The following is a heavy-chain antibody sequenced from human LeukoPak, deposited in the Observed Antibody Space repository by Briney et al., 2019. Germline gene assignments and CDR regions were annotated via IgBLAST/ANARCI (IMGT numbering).Heavy chain of an antibody. CDR2: ISGSGGGT. Sequence: GGSLRLSCAASSITFTKAWMNWVRQAPGKGLEWVSTISGSGGGTDYTESVKGRFTISRDNSKNTLYLQVNSLRDEDTAVYYCAKTPGHDSSGYYYGSVDYWGQGTLVTVSS. D-gene: IGHD3-22*01. V-gene: IGHV3-23*01. J-gene: IGHJ4*02. CDR1: SITFTKAW. CDR3: AKTPGHDSSGYYYGSVDY.